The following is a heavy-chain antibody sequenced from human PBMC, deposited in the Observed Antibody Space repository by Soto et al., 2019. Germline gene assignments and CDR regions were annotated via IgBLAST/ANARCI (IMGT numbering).Heavy chain of an antibody. V-gene: IGHV3-30*18. CDR3: AKSRWELLSYFDY. CDR1: GFTFSSYG. D-gene: IGHD1-26*01. J-gene: IGHJ4*02. Sequence: PGGSLRLSCAASGFTFSSYGMHWVRQAPGKGLEWVAVISYDGSNKYYADSVKGRFTISRDNSKNTLYLQMNSLRAEDTAVYYCAKSRWELLSYFDYWGQGTLVTVSS. CDR2: ISYDGSNK.